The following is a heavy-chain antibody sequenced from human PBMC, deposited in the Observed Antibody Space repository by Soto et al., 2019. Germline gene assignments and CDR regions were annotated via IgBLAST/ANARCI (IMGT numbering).Heavy chain of an antibody. CDR1: GYSISRGSY. Sequence: PSETLSLTCAASGYSISRGSYWGWFRKPPGKGLEWIGSIYLSGNTYYNPSLKSRHAISVDTSKNHCSLNLTSVTAADTAVYFSARARIVVSCNIFDYWGRGALVAASS. D-gene: IGHD1-26*01. V-gene: IGHV4-38-2*01. J-gene: IGHJ4*02. CDR2: IYLSGNT. CDR3: ARARIVVSCNIFDY.